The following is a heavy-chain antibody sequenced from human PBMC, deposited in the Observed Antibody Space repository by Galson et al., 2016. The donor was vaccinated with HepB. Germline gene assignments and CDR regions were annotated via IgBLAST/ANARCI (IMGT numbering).Heavy chain of an antibody. CDR1: GFIFESAW. V-gene: IGHV3-15*07. CDR3: ATASYYCSGGDCSNFDY. Sequence: SLRLSCAGSGFIFESAWMNWVRQAPGKGLEWVGRIKSKSAGGTTYYDAPVKGRFTISRDDSKDTVYLQMNSLRIEDTAVYYCATASYYCSGGDCSNFDYWG. J-gene: IGHJ4*01. D-gene: IGHD2-21*02. CDR2: IKSKSAGGTT.